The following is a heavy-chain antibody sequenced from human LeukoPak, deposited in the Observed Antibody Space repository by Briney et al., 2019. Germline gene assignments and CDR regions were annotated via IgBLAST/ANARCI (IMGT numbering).Heavy chain of an antibody. Sequence: PGGSLRLSCAASGFTFDDYAMHWVRQAPGKGLEWVSLISWGGGSTYYADSVKGRFTFSRDNRKNSLFMQINSLRTQDTALYYCAKDLSIRHCGIDCANQGASDYWGQGTLVTVS. V-gene: IGHV3-43*01. CDR1: GFTFDDYA. J-gene: IGHJ4*02. D-gene: IGHD2-21*02. CDR2: ISWGGGST. CDR3: AKDLSIRHCGIDCANQGASDY.